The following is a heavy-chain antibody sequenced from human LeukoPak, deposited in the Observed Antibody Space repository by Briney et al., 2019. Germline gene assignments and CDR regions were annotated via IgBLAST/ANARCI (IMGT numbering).Heavy chain of an antibody. V-gene: IGHV3-7*01. CDR3: ARQTFLDY. J-gene: IGHJ4*02. CDR2: IKQDGSEK. Sequence: GGSLRLSCAASEFTFSSYWMSWVRQAPGKGLEWVANIKQDGSEKYYVDSVKGRFTISRDNAKNSLYLQMNSLRAEDTAVYYCARQTFLDYWGQGTLVTVSS. CDR1: EFTFSSYW.